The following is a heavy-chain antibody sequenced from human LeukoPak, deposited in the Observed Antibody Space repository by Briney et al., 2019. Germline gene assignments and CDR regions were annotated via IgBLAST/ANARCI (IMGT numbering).Heavy chain of an antibody. Sequence: GGSLRLSCAASGFTVSSNYMSWVRQAPGKGLEWVSVIYSGGSTYYADSVKGRFTISRDNSKNTLYLQMNSLRAEDTAVYYCAREFTAAAGYYFDYWGQGTLVTVSP. V-gene: IGHV3-53*01. J-gene: IGHJ4*02. CDR1: GFTVSSNY. D-gene: IGHD6-13*01. CDR3: AREFTAAAGYYFDY. CDR2: IYSGGST.